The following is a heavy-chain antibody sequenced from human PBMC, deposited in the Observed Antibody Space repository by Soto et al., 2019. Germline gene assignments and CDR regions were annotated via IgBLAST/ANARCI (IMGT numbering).Heavy chain of an antibody. J-gene: IGHJ4*02. CDR1: RFIFSSYA. Sequence: QPGGSLRLSCAASRFIFSSYAMHWVRQAPGKGLEWVAVIWYDGSEKYHADSVRGRFTISRDNSKNTLYLQMNSLRAEDTAVYYCAREGGGNSGRYFDYWGQGTLVTVSS. D-gene: IGHD2-21*02. CDR3: AREGGGNSGRYFDY. CDR2: IWYDGSEK. V-gene: IGHV3-33*01.